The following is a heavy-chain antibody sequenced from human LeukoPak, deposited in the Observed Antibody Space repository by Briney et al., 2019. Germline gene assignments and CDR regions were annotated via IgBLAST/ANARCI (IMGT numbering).Heavy chain of an antibody. Sequence: GGSLRLSCAASGFTFSSYAMSWVRQAPGEGLEWVSAISGSGGSTYYADSVKGRFTISRDNSKNTLYLEMNSLRAEDTAVYYCAKDNYDSSGPYSYYFDYWGQGTLVTVSS. D-gene: IGHD3-22*01. CDR1: GFTFSSYA. J-gene: IGHJ4*02. V-gene: IGHV3-23*01. CDR3: AKDNYDSSGPYSYYFDY. CDR2: ISGSGGST.